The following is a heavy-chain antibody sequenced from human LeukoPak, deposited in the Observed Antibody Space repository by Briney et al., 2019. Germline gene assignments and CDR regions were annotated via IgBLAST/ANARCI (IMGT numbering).Heavy chain of an antibody. Sequence: SSETLSLTCAVSGGSISSSNWWSWVRQPPGKGLEWIGGIYHSGSTNYNPSLKSRVTTSVDKSKNQFSLKLSSVTAADTAVYYCARDRYYDILTGIFDYWGQGTLVTVSS. CDR2: IYHSGST. D-gene: IGHD3-9*01. V-gene: IGHV4-4*02. CDR1: GGSISSSNW. J-gene: IGHJ4*02. CDR3: ARDRYYDILTGIFDY.